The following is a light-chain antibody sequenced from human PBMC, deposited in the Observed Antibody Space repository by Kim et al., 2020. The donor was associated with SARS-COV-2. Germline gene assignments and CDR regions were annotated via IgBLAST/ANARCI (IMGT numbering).Light chain of an antibody. CDR3: QHRGDWPLT. Sequence: EIVLTQSPATLSLSPGEGATLSCRASQSISTHLAWYQQKPGQAPRLLIYDASNRATGIPARFSGSGSGTDFTLTISSLEPADFAVYYCQHRGDWPLTFGQGTRLEIK. CDR1: QSISTH. J-gene: IGKJ5*01. V-gene: IGKV3-11*01. CDR2: DAS.